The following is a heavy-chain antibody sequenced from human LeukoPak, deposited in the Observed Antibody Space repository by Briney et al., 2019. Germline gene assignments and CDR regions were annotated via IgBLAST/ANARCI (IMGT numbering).Heavy chain of an antibody. Sequence: GGSLRLSCAASGFTFSSYEMNWVRQAPGKGLEWVSYISSSSSTIYYADSVKGRFTISRDNAKNSLYLQMNSLRAEDTAVYYCARDRYSSGWPPGRDAFDIWGQGTMVTVSS. J-gene: IGHJ3*02. V-gene: IGHV3-48*01. CDR2: ISSSSSTI. CDR3: ARDRYSSGWPPGRDAFDI. CDR1: GFTFSSYE. D-gene: IGHD6-19*01.